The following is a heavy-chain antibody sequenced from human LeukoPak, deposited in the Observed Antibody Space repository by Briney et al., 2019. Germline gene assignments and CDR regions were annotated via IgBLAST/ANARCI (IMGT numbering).Heavy chain of an antibody. CDR2: ISGSGEIT. Sequence: GGSLRLSCAASRFIFSSYAMNWVRQAPGKGLEWISAISGSGEITYYADSVKGRFTISRDNSKNTLYLQMNSLRAEDTAVYYCAKDREYYDSSGFFDYWGQGTLVTVSS. CDR1: RFIFSSYA. V-gene: IGHV3-23*01. CDR3: AKDREYYDSSGFFDY. J-gene: IGHJ4*02. D-gene: IGHD3-22*01.